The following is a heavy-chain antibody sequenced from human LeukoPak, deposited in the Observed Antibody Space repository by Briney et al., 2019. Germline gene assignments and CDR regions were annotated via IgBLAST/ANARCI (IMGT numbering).Heavy chain of an antibody. CDR2: ITWNSGST. V-gene: IGHV3-9*01. D-gene: IGHD3-10*01. CDR3: AKGPYGSGSDNWFDP. J-gene: IGHJ5*02. CDR1: GFTFDDYA. Sequence: GGSLRLSCAASGFTFDDYAMHWVRQRPRKGLEWVSGITWNSGSTDYADSVKGRFTISRDNAKNSLYLQMNSLRAEDTALYYGAKGPYGSGSDNWFDPWGLGTLVTVSS.